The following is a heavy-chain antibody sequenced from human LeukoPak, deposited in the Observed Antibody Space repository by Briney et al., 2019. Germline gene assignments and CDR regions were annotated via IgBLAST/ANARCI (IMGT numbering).Heavy chain of an antibody. J-gene: IGHJ3*02. D-gene: IGHD1-26*01. V-gene: IGHV1-69*05. CDR2: ISPIFGPA. CDR1: GGTFSNYV. CDR3: ARGGWETHHAFDI. Sequence: SVKVSCKASGGTFSNYVISWVRQAPGQGLEWMGGISPIFGPANYAQKFRGSVSITTDESTRTAYLEVNSLRSEDTAVYYCARGGWETHHAFDIWGQGTMVIVSS.